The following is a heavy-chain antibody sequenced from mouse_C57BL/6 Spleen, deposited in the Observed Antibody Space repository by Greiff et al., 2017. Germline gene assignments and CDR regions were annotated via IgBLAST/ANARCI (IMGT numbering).Heavy chain of an antibody. CDR1: GYTFTNYW. V-gene: IGHV1-63*01. J-gene: IGHJ4*01. Sequence: QVQLQQSGAELVRPGTSVKMSCKASGYTFTNYWIGWAKQRPGHGLEWIGDIYPGGGYTNYNEKFKGKATLTADKSSSTAYMQFSSLTSEDSAIYYCARDWDGAMDYWGQGTSVTVSS. CDR2: IYPGGGYT. D-gene: IGHD4-1*01. CDR3: ARDWDGAMDY.